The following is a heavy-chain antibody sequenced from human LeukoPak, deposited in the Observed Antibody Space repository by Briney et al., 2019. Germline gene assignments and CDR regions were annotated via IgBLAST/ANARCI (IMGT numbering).Heavy chain of an antibody. D-gene: IGHD4-17*01. V-gene: IGHV4-59*08. Sequence: SETLSLTCTVSGGSISSYYWSWIRQPPGKGLEWIGYIYYSGSTNYNPSLKGRVTISVDTSKNQFSLKLSSVTAADTAVYYCARHVHYGAHFDYWGQGTLVTVSS. CDR3: ARHVHYGAHFDY. J-gene: IGHJ4*02. CDR2: IYYSGST. CDR1: GGSISSYY.